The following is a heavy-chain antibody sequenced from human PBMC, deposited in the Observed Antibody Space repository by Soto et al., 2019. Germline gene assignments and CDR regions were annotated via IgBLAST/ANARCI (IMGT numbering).Heavy chain of an antibody. V-gene: IGHV4-59*01. D-gene: IGHD3-10*01. Sequence: SETLSLTCTVSGGSIGTYFWSWIRQSPGKGLEWIGYISYSGSTNYNPSLKSRVTISVDTSKNQFSLNLISVTAADTAVYYCARVSLVRGVIDYWGQGTLVTVSS. CDR3: ARVSLVRGVIDY. CDR2: ISYSGST. CDR1: GGSIGTYF. J-gene: IGHJ4*02.